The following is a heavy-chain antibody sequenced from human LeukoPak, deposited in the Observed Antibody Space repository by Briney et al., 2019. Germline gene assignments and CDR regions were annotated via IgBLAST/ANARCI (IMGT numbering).Heavy chain of an antibody. CDR2: IYSSGST. CDR3: ARGAYCGGDCGYFDY. J-gene: IGHJ4*02. Sequence: PSETLSLTCTVSGGSISSGGYYWSWIRQHPGKGRQWIGYIYSSGSTYYNTSLKSRVNISVDTSTNQFSLKLSSVTAADTAVYYCARGAYCGGDCGYFDYWGQGTLVTVSS. D-gene: IGHD2-21*02. V-gene: IGHV4-31*03. CDR1: GGSISSGGYY.